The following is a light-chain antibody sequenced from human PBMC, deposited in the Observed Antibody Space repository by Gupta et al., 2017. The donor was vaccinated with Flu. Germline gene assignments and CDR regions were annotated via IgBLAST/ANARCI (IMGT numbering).Light chain of an antibody. J-gene: IGLJ2*01. Sequence: NFMLTQPHSVSESPAKTVSISCTRSSDGIASNYVQWYQQRPGNSPTNVIYEDDQRPSGVPGRFSGSIDRSSNSASLTISGLKTEDEADYYWQSYEVFGGGTKLTVL. CDR3: QSYEV. CDR1: SDGIASNY. V-gene: IGLV6-57*01. CDR2: EDD.